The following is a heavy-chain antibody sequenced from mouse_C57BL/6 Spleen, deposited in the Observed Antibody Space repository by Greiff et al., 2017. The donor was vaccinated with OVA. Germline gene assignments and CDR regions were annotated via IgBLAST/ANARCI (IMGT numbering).Heavy chain of an antibody. CDR2: IYPGSGNT. Sequence: VQLQQSGAELVRPGASVKLSCKASGYTFTDYYINWVKQRPGQGLEWIARIYPGSGNTYYNEKFKGKATLTAEKSSSTAYMQLSSLTSEDSAVYFCARSGDYGNYHWFAYWGQGTLVTVSA. CDR1: GYTFTDYY. CDR3: ARSGDYGNYHWFAY. J-gene: IGHJ3*01. V-gene: IGHV1-76*01. D-gene: IGHD2-1*01.